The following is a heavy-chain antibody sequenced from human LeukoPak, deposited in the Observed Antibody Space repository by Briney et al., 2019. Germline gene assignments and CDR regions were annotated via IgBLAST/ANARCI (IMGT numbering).Heavy chain of an antibody. Sequence: SVKVSCKASGGTFSTYAINCVRQAPGQGLEWMGGIIPIFGTANYAQNFQGRVTVSTEESSSTAYIELSSLISEDTAVYYCARVFARGGEISGSYYYYWGQGTLVTVSS. CDR2: IIPIFGTA. J-gene: IGHJ4*02. CDR1: GGTFSTYA. CDR3: ARVFARGGEISGSYYYY. D-gene: IGHD3-10*01. V-gene: IGHV1-69*05.